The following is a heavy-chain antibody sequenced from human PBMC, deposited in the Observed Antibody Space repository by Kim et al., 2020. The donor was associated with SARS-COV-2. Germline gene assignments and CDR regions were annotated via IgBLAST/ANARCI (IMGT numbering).Heavy chain of an antibody. V-gene: IGHV3-74*01. J-gene: IGHJ6*02. CDR3: ARGMFRSGFDV. CDR2: ISSDGRIT. CDR1: GFSSSSYW. D-gene: IGHD3-10*02. Sequence: GGSLRLSCAAAGFSSSSYWINWVRQPPGKGLEWVSRISSDGRITHYADSVKGRFTMSRDSAENTVFLQMNSLGAEDTAVYYCARGMFRSGFDVWGQGTTVCFSS.